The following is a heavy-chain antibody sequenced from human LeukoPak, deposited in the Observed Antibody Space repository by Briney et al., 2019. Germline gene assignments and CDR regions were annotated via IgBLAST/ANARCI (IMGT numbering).Heavy chain of an antibody. CDR3: ARGIFGVVIISPDYYYYYMDV. Sequence: SETLSLTCTVSGGSISSYYWSWIRQPPGKGLEWIGYIYYSGSTNYNPSLKSRVTISVDTSKNQFSLKLSSVTAADTAVYYCARGIFGVVIISPDYYYYYMDVWGKGTTVTVSS. CDR2: IYYSGST. V-gene: IGHV4-59*01. CDR1: GGSISSYY. D-gene: IGHD3-3*01. J-gene: IGHJ6*03.